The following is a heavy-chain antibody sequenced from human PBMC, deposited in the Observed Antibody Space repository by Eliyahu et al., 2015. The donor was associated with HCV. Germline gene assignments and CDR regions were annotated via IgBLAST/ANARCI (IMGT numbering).Heavy chain of an antibody. CDR2: IRSKAYGGTT. CDR3: CVAATQEDFDY. V-gene: IGHV3-49*04. CDR1: GFTFGDYA. D-gene: IGHD2-15*01. Sequence: EVQLVESGGGLVQPGRSLRLSCTASGFTFGDYAMSWVRQAPGKGLEWVGFIRSKAYGGTTEYAASVKGRFTISRDDSKSIAYLQMNSLKTEDTAVYYCCVAATQEDFDYWGQGTLVTVSS. J-gene: IGHJ4*02.